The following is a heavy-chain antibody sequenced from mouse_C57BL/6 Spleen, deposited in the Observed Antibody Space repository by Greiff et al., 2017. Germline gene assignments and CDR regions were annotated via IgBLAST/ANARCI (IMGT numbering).Heavy chain of an antibody. CDR3: ATYGSSYNDY. V-gene: IGHV1-81*01. CDR2: IYPRSGNT. Sequence: VKLQESGAELARPGASVKLSCKASGYTFTSYGISWVKQRTGQGLEWIGEIYPRSGNTYYNEKFKGKATLTADKSSSTAYMELRSLTSEDSAVYFCATYGSSYNDYWGQGTTLTVSS. D-gene: IGHD1-1*01. CDR1: GYTFTSYG. J-gene: IGHJ2*01.